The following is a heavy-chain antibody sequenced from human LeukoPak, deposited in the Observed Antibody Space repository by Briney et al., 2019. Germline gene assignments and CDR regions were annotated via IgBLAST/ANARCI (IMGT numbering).Heavy chain of an antibody. D-gene: IGHD6-13*01. Sequence: SETLSLTCAVYGGSFSGYYWSWIRQPPGKGLEWIGEINHSGSTNYNPSLKSRVTISVDTSKNQFSLKLGSVTAADTAVYYCARDLTQLALFDYWGQGTLVTVSS. CDR1: GGSFSGYY. CDR3: ARDLTQLALFDY. J-gene: IGHJ4*02. CDR2: INHSGST. V-gene: IGHV4-34*01.